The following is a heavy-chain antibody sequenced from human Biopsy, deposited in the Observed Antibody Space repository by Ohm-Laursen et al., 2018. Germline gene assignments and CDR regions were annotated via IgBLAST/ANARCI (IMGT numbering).Heavy chain of an antibody. J-gene: IGHJ3*02. CDR2: TSFDGSNK. D-gene: IGHD6-19*01. V-gene: IGHV3-30*18. CDR1: GFGFYA. Sequence: SLRLSCAASGFGFYAMHWVSQPPGKGLEWLAVTSFDGSNKFYAESVRGRFTISRDRSRDTLYLQMNRLTNEDTALYYCAKDGGQWLGGAFDIWGHGTMVSVAS. CDR3: AKDGGQWLGGAFDI.